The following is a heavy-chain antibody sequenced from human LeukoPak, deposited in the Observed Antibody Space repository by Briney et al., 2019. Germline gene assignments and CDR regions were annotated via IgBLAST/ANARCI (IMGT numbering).Heavy chain of an antibody. CDR3: TTGGGSN. Sequence: PGGSLRLSWAASGFTLSTAWMSWDRQAQGKWLECVGRIKSKADGGTTEYAAPVKGRLTISRDDSKNMLYLQMNSLKTEDTAVYYCTTGGGSNWGQGTMVTVSS. D-gene: IGHD5-12*01. CDR1: GFTLSTAW. J-gene: IGHJ3*01. CDR2: IKSKADGGTT. V-gene: IGHV3-15*01.